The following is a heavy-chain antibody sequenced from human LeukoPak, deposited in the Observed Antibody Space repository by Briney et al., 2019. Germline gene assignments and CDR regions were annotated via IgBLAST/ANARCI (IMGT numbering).Heavy chain of an antibody. CDR3: ARAPLGRSPPDY. J-gene: IGHJ4*02. V-gene: IGHV4-39*07. CDR2: INHSGST. CDR1: GGSISSSSYY. Sequence: PSETLSLTCTVSGGSISSSSYYWSWIRQPPGKGLEWIGEINHSGSTNYNPSPKSRVTISVDTSKNQFSLKLSSVTAADTAVYYCARAPLGRSPPDYWGQGTLVTVSS. D-gene: IGHD3-10*01.